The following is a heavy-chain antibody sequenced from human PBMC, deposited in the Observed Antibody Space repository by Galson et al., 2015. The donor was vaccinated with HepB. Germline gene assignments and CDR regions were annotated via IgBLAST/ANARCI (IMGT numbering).Heavy chain of an antibody. CDR2: MNPNSGNT. CDR1: GYTFTSYD. J-gene: IGHJ6*02. V-gene: IGHV1-8*01. D-gene: IGHD3-10*02. CDR3: AVGEVFGELLPNYYGMDV. Sequence: SVKVSCKASGYTFTSYDINWVRQATGQGLEWMGWMNPNSGNTGYAQKFQGRVTITADESTSTAYMELSSLRSEDTAVYYCAVGEVFGELLPNYYGMDVWGQGTTVTVSS.